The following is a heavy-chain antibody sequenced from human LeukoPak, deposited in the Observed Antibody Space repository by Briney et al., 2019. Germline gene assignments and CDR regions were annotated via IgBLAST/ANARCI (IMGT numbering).Heavy chain of an antibody. J-gene: IGHJ4*02. CDR3: ARGYDRNGYQSRGFDY. Sequence: RSSETLSLTCTVSGGSISSGSFYWSWIRQTAGKGLEWIGRIYPSGDNQYSPSFRSRATISLDTRNQFSLKLSSVTAADTAVYFCARGYDRNGYQSRGFDYWGQGALVNVSS. CDR2: IYPSGDN. D-gene: IGHD3-22*01. CDR1: GGSISSGSFY. V-gene: IGHV4-61*02.